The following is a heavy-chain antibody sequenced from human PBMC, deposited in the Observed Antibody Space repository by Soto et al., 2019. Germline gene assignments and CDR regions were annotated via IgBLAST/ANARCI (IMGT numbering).Heavy chain of an antibody. D-gene: IGHD1-7*01. V-gene: IGHV4-34*01. CDR2: INHSGST. CDR1: GGSFSGYY. Sequence: SETLSLTCAVYGGSFSGYYWSWIRQPPGKGLEWIGEINHSGSTNYNPSLKSRVTISVDTTKNQFSLKLSSVTAADTAVYYCARHFKANCNYCQWFEPWGQGTLVTVSS. J-gene: IGHJ5*02. CDR3: ARHFKANCNYCQWFEP.